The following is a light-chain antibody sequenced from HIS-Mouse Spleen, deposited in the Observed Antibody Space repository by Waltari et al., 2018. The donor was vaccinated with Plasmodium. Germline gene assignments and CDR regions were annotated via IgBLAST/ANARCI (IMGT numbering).Light chain of an antibody. CDR2: GAS. J-gene: IGKJ5*01. CDR3: QQYNNWPIT. CDR1: QSVSSN. V-gene: IGKV3D-15*03. Sequence: EIVMTQSPATLSVSPGERATLSCRASQSVSSNLAWYQQKPGQAPRLLIYGASIRATGIPARFSGSGSGTEFTLTIRILQSEDFAVYYCQQYNNWPITFGQGTRLEIK.